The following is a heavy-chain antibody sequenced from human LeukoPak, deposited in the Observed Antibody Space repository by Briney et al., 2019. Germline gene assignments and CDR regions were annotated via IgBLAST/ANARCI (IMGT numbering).Heavy chain of an antibody. CDR3: AKDESYDSSGYSDY. J-gene: IGHJ4*02. CDR1: GFTFSSYG. D-gene: IGHD3-22*01. V-gene: IGHV3-30*18. Sequence: GRSLRLSCAASGFTFSSYGMHWVRQAPGKGLKWVAVISYDGSNKYYADSVKGRFTISRDNSKNTLYLQMNSLRAEDTAVYYCAKDESYDSSGYSDYWGQGTLVTVSS. CDR2: ISYDGSNK.